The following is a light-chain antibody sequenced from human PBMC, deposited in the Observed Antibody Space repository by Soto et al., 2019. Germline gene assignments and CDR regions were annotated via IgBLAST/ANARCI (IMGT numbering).Light chain of an antibody. CDR3: QQYGTSPGT. CDR1: QSVRSTY. CDR2: GAS. V-gene: IGKV3-20*01. Sequence: EIVLTQSPGTLSLSPGERATLSCRASQSVRSTYFAWYQQKPGQAPRLLIYGASSRATGIPDRFSGSGSGTDFTLTITRLEPEDFAEFYCQQYGTSPGTFGQGTKLEIK. J-gene: IGKJ2*01.